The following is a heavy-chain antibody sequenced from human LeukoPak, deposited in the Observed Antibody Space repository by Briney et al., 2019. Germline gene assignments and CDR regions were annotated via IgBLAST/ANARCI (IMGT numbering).Heavy chain of an antibody. CDR3: ARVREPAAIANYYYYYMDV. Sequence: ASVKVSCKASGYTFTSYGISWVRQAPGQGLEWMGWISAYNGNTNYAQKLQGRVTMTTDTSTSTAYMELRSLRSDDTAVYYCARVREPAAIANYYYYYMDVWGKGTTVTISS. CDR1: GYTFTSYG. V-gene: IGHV1-18*01. J-gene: IGHJ6*03. CDR2: ISAYNGNT. D-gene: IGHD2-2*01.